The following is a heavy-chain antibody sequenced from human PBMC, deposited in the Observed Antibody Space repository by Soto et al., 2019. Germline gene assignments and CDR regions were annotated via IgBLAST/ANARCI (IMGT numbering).Heavy chain of an antibody. CDR2: ISGSGDST. CDR1: GFTFSSYA. D-gene: IGHD2-15*01. J-gene: IGHJ6*02. Sequence: GGSLRLSCAASGFTFSSYAMSWVRQAPGKGLEWVSGISGSGDSTYYADPVKGRFTISRDNSKNTLYLQMNSLRAEDTAVHYCAKDGSSPQPQDGMDVWGQGTTVTVSS. V-gene: IGHV3-23*01. CDR3: AKDGSSPQPQDGMDV.